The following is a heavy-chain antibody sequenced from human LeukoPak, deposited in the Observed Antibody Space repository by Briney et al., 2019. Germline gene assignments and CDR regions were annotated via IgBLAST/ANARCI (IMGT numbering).Heavy chain of an antibody. J-gene: IGHJ6*02. CDR1: GYTFTSYD. CDR2: MNPNSGNT. V-gene: IGHV1-8*01. CDR3: ARTGYYYYGMDV. Sequence: ASVEVSCKASGYTFTSYDINWVRQATGQGLEWMGWMNPNSGNTGYAQKFQGRVTMTRNTSISTAYMELSSLRSEDTAVYYCARTGYYYYGMDVWGQGTTVTVSS.